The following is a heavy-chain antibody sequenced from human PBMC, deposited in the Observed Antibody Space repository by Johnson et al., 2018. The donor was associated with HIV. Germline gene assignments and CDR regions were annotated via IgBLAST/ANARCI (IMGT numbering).Heavy chain of an antibody. D-gene: IGHD6-13*01. CDR1: GFTFSSYA. Sequence: QVHLVESGGGVVQPGRSLRLSCAASGFTFSSYAMHWVRQAPGKGLEWVAVISYDGSNKYYADSVKDRFTISRDNSKNTLYLQMNSLRAEDTAVYYCARDGLAARVVGAFDIWGQVTMVTVSS. CDR3: ARDGLAARVVGAFDI. CDR2: ISYDGSNK. V-gene: IGHV3-30-3*01. J-gene: IGHJ3*02.